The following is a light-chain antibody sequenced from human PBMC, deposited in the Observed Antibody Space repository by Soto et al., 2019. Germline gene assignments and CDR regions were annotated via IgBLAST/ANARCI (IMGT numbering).Light chain of an antibody. CDR1: SSDVGGYNY. V-gene: IGLV2-14*01. Sequence: QSALTQPASVSGSPGQSIAMSCTGTSSDVGGYNYVSWYQQHPGKAPKLIIYAVTSRPSVVSNRFSGSKSGNTASLTISGLQAEDEADYYCSSYTGSSTYVFGTGTKVTVL. CDR3: SSYTGSSTYV. CDR2: AVT. J-gene: IGLJ1*01.